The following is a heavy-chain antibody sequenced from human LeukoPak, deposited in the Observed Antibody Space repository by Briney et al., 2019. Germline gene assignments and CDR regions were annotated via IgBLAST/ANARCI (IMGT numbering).Heavy chain of an antibody. D-gene: IGHD2-15*01. CDR2: IYYSGST. CDR1: GGSISSSSYY. Sequence: PSETLSLTCTVSGGSISSSSYYWGWIRQPPGKGLEWIGSIYYSGSTYYNPSLKSRVTISVDTSKNQFSLKLSSVTAADTAVYYCARRVVIGGLVVRDYWGQGTLVTVSS. CDR3: ARRVVIGGLVVRDY. V-gene: IGHV4-39*07. J-gene: IGHJ4*02.